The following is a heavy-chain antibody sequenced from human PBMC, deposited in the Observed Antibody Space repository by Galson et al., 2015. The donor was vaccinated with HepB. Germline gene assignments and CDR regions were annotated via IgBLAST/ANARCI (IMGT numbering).Heavy chain of an antibody. J-gene: IGHJ6*03. CDR3: ARDTKMFTGIDYMDV. D-gene: IGHD1-1*01. CDR1: GFTLTNHG. Sequence: SLRLSCAPSGFTLTNHGMHWVRQAPGEGLEWVAVIWHDGSKTIYVDSVRGRFTISRDNSESTVYLQMNSLRAEDTAVYYCARDTKMFTGIDYMDVWGKGTAVTVAS. V-gene: IGHV3-33*01. CDR2: IWHDGSKT.